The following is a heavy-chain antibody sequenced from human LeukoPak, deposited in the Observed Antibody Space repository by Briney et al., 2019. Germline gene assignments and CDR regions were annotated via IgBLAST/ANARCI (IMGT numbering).Heavy chain of an antibody. CDR1: GYTFTRFY. D-gene: IGHD3-22*01. CDR3: ARDPYDASGDYVERYGMDV. J-gene: IGHJ6*02. CDR2: INSSGGST. Sequence: WASVKVSCKASGYTFTRFYIHWVRQAPGQGLEWMGKINSSGGSTNYAQRFQGRVTMTRDTSTSTVNMELSSLRSEDMAVYYCARDPYDASGDYVERYGMDVWGQGTTVTVSS. V-gene: IGHV1-46*01.